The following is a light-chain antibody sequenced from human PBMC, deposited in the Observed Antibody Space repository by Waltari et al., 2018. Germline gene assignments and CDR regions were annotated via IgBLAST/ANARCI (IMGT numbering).Light chain of an antibody. CDR2: GKD. J-gene: IGLJ3*02. CDR1: RPRTSY. CDR3: SSRNGRANQVV. Sequence: SSQLTQDPAVSVALGQTVRLTCQGDRPRTSYPRWYQLKPGQAPVLVIYGKDNRPSGIPDRISGYSSGTTSSLTITGAQAEDEADYYCSSRNGRANQVVFAGGTKVTVL. V-gene: IGLV3-19*01.